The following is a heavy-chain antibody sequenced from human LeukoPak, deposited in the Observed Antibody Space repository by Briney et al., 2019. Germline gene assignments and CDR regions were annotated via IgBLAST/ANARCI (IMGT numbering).Heavy chain of an antibody. CDR2: ISSSGSTI. D-gene: IGHD1-26*01. V-gene: IGHV3-11*01. J-gene: IGHJ4*02. CDR3: ARGWRAYTTFDY. Sequence: PGGSLRLSCAASGFTFSDYMSWIRQAPGKGLEGVSYISSSGSTIYYADSVKGRFTISRDNAKNSLYLQMNSLRAEDTAVYYCARGWRAYTTFDYWGQGTLVTVSS. CDR1: GFTFSDY.